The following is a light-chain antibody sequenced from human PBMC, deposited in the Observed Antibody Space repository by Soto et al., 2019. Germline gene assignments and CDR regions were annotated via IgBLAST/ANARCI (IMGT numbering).Light chain of an antibody. V-gene: IGLV2-14*03. Sequence: QSVLTQPASVSGSPGQSITISCTGTSSDVGGYNFVSWYQHHPGKAPKLIIYDVNNRPSGVSNRFSGSKSGNTASLTISGLQAEDEADYYCTSNTTSSTYVXGTGTKVTVL. CDR3: TSNTTSSTYV. J-gene: IGLJ1*01. CDR1: SSDVGGYNF. CDR2: DVN.